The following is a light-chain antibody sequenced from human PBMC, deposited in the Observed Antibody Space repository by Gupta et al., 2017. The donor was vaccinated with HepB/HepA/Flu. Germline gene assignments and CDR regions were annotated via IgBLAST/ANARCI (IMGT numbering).Light chain of an antibody. V-gene: IGKV1-39*01. Sequence: HMTPSPSSLSASVGDRVTITCRASQNINTYLNWFQQKPGKAPKLLIYAASSLQSGLPPRFTGRGSGTDFSLTISRLQPEDFAMYYCQQSYSAPYNFGQGTILEMK. CDR1: QNINTY. J-gene: IGKJ2*01. CDR3: QQSYSAPYN. CDR2: AAS.